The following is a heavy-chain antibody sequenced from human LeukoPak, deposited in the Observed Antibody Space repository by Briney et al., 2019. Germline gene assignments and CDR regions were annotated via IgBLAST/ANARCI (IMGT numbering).Heavy chain of an antibody. CDR3: ARGDWVY. V-gene: IGHV4-34*01. CDR1: GGSFSGYY. D-gene: IGHD2-21*01. J-gene: IGHJ4*02. CDR2: INHSGST. Sequence: SETLSLTCAVYGGSFSGYYGSWIRQPPGKGLEWIGEINHSGSTNYNPSLKSRVTISVDTSKNQFSLKLSSVTAADTAVYYCARGDWVYWGQGTLVTVSS.